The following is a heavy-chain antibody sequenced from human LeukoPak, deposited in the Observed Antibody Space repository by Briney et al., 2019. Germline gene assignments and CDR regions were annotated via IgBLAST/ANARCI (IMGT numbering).Heavy chain of an antibody. V-gene: IGHV3-21*01. CDR1: GFTFSSYS. D-gene: IGHD4-23*01. J-gene: IGHJ4*02. Sequence: PGESLRLSCAASGFTFSSYSMNWVRQAPGKGLEWVSSISSSSSYIYYADSVKGRLTISRDNAKNSLYLQMNSLRAEDTAVYYCARAVGYGGNSAADWGQGTLVTVSS. CDR2: ISSSSSYI. CDR3: ARAVGYGGNSAAD.